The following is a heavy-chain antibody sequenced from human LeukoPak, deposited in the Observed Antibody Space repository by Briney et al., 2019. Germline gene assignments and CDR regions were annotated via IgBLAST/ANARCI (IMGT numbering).Heavy chain of an antibody. Sequence: SETLSLTRPGSGGSMSSFYWSWIRQPAGKGLEWIGRISTNGNTNYSPSLKSRVTMSMDTSRNHFSLNLTSVTAADSAVYYCARDSRDRAFDYWGQGTLVTVSS. V-gene: IGHV4-4*07. CDR2: ISTNGNT. CDR1: GGSMSSFY. J-gene: IGHJ4*02. CDR3: ARDSRDRAFDY. D-gene: IGHD5-18*01.